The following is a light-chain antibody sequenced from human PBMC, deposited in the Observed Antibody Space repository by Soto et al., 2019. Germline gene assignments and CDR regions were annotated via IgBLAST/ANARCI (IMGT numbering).Light chain of an antibody. Sequence: EIVMTQSPVTLSVSPGERATLSCRASQSVGSNLAWYQQKPGQAPRLLISGASTGATGVPATFSGSGSGTEFTLTINSLQSEDFAVYYCQQYNNWPWTFGQGTKVDIK. CDR2: GAS. V-gene: IGKV3-15*01. CDR3: QQYNNWPWT. J-gene: IGKJ1*01. CDR1: QSVGSN.